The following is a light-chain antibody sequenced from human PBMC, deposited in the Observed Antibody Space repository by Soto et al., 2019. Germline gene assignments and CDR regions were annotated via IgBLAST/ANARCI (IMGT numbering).Light chain of an antibody. CDR1: ASNIGSNS. CDR2: GNN. CDR3: AAWDDSLNGVL. J-gene: IGLJ2*01. V-gene: IGLV1-44*01. Sequence: QSALTQPPSASGTLGQRVTLSCSGGASNIGSNSVTWYQQLPGTAPKLVLFGNNQRPSGVPDRISGSRSGTSASLAISGLQSEDAADYYCAAWDDSLNGVLFGGGTQLTVL.